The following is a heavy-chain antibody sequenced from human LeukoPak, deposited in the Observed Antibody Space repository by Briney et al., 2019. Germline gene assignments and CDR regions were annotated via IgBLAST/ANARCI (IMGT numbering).Heavy chain of an antibody. V-gene: IGHV1-18*04. D-gene: IGHD6-19*01. Sequence: ASVKVSCKASGYTFTGYYMHWVRQAPGQGLEWMGWISAYNGNTNYAQKLQGRVTMTTDTSTSTAYMELRSLRSDDTAVYYCAREGAVAGSLLYYMDVWGKGTTVTVSS. CDR1: GYTFTGYY. CDR2: ISAYNGNT. CDR3: AREGAVAGSLLYYMDV. J-gene: IGHJ6*03.